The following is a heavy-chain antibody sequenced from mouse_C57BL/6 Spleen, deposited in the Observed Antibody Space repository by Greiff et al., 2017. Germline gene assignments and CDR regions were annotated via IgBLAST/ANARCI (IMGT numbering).Heavy chain of an antibody. V-gene: IGHV1-80*01. CDR1: GYAFSSYW. Sequence: QVQLQQSGAELVKPGASVKISCKASGYAFSSYWMNWVKQRPGKGLEWIGQIYPGDGDTNYNGKFKGKATLTADKSSSTAYMQRSSLTSEDSAVYFCAREVGSGYYFDYWGQGTTLTVSS. CDR3: AREVGSGYYFDY. CDR2: IYPGDGDT. J-gene: IGHJ2*01. D-gene: IGHD3-2*02.